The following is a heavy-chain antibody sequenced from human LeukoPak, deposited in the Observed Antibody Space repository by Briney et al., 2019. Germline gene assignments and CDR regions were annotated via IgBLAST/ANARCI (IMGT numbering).Heavy chain of an antibody. CDR3: ARDRRGYYYDSSGYSPFVYYFDY. CDR1: GFTFDDYG. Sequence: GGSLRLSCAASGFTFDDYGMSWVRQAPGKGLEWVSGINWNGGSTGYADSVKGRFTISRNNAKNSLYLQMNSLRAEDTALYYCARDRRGYYYDSSGYSPFVYYFDYWGQGTLVTVSS. J-gene: IGHJ4*02. D-gene: IGHD3-22*01. V-gene: IGHV3-20*04. CDR2: INWNGGST.